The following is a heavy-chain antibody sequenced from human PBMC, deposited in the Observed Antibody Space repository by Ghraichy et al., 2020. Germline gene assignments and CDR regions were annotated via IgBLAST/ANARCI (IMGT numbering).Heavy chain of an antibody. CDR2: IYYSGST. J-gene: IGHJ3*02. V-gene: IGHV4-39*01. D-gene: IGHD3-9*01. CDR1: GGSISSSSYY. CDR3: ASTAYYDILTGYPGAFDI. Sequence: SETLSLTCTVSGGSISSSSYYWGWIRQPPGKGLEWIGSIYYSGSTYYNPSLKSRVTISVDTSKNQFSLKLSSVTAADTAVYYCASTAYYDILTGYPGAFDIWGQGTMVTVSS.